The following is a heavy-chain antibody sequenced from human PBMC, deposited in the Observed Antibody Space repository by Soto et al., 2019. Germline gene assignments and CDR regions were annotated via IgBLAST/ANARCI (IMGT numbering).Heavy chain of an antibody. Sequence: ASVKVSCKASGYTFTGYYMHWVRQAPGQGLEWMGWINPNSGGTNYAQKFQGWVTMTRDTSISTAYMELSRLRSDDTAVYYCARDLFGRYYDSSGYSAPRGMDVWGQGTTVTVSS. V-gene: IGHV1-2*04. CDR1: GYTFTGYY. CDR3: ARDLFGRYYDSSGYSAPRGMDV. D-gene: IGHD3-22*01. CDR2: INPNSGGT. J-gene: IGHJ6*02.